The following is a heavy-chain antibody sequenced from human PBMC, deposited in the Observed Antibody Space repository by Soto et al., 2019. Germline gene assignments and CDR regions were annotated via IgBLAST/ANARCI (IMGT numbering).Heavy chain of an antibody. J-gene: IGHJ6*02. CDR3: ATEEGGGSHYYYGMDV. V-gene: IGHV3-30-3*01. Sequence: VQLVESGGGVVQPGRSLRLSCAASGFTFSSYAMHWVRQAPGKGLEWVAVISYDGSNKYYADSVKGRFTISRDNSKNTLYLQMNSLRAEDTAVYYCATEEGGGSHYYYGMDVWGQGTTVTVSS. CDR1: GFTFSSYA. CDR2: ISYDGSNK. D-gene: IGHD3-16*01.